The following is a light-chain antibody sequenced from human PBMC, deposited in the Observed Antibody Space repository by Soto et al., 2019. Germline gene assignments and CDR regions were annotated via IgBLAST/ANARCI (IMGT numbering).Light chain of an antibody. V-gene: IGKV1-39*01. CDR1: QSISTF. CDR3: QQTYPTPWT. Sequence: DIQMTQSPSSLSTSVGDRVTITCRASQSISTFLNWYQQKPGKAPKLLIYDASSLQGGVPSRFSGGGSGTDFTLTITSLQTEDFATYYCQQTYPTPWTFGQGTKVEIK. CDR2: DAS. J-gene: IGKJ1*01.